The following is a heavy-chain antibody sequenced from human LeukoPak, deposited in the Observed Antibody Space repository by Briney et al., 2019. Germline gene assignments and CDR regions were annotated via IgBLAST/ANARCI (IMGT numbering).Heavy chain of an antibody. J-gene: IGHJ3*02. CDR3: ARHSGSWAHDAFDI. V-gene: IGHV4-39*01. CDR2: IYYSGST. CDR1: GGSISSSSYY. D-gene: IGHD6-13*01. Sequence: SETLSLTCTVSGGSISSSSYYWGWIRQPPGKGLEWIGSIYYSGSTYYNPSLKSRVTISVDTSKNQFSLKLSSVTAADTAVYYCARHSGSWAHDAFDIWGQGTMVTFCS.